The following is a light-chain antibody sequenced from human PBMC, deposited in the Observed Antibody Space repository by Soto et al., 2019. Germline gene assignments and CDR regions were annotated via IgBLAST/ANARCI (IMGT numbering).Light chain of an antibody. CDR1: QAISSNC. CDR3: QQCGSPPFT. V-gene: IGKV3-20*01. CDR2: SAS. J-gene: IGKJ3*01. Sequence: EIVLTQSPCTLSLSPGERATLSCRASQAISSNCLVWYQVKSGRAPRVLIHSASIRATDIPARFSGGGSGTDFSLIISRLQREDFAVYYCQQCGSPPFTFVPGTKVDFK.